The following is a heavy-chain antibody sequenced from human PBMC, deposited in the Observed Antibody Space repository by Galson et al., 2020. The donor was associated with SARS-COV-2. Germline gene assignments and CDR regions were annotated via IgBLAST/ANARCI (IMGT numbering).Heavy chain of an antibody. CDR3: MTPTRGQQLPVGTF. Sequence: GESLKISCAASGFTFSGYLMSWIRQSPGKKLEVVANIRHDASETFYVDSVKGRFTISSDNAKNSLYLQMNSLRAEDTAVYYCMTPTRGQQLPVGTFWGQGTLVTVSS. V-gene: IGHV3-7*05. D-gene: IGHD6-13*01. J-gene: IGHJ4*02. CDR1: GFTFSGYL. CDR2: IRHDASET.